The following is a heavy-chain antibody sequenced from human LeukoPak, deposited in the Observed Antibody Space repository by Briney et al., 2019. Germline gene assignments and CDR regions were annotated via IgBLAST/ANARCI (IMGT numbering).Heavy chain of an antibody. CDR3: AKDDLFIVVVPAAPY. V-gene: IGHV3-66*01. D-gene: IGHD2-2*01. J-gene: IGHJ4*02. Sequence: PGGSLRLSCAASGFTVSSNYMSWVRQAPGKGLEWVSVIYSGGSTYYADSVKGRFTISRDNSKNTLYLQMNSLRAEDTAVYYCAKDDLFIVVVPAAPYWGQGTLVTVSS. CDR1: GFTVSSNY. CDR2: IYSGGST.